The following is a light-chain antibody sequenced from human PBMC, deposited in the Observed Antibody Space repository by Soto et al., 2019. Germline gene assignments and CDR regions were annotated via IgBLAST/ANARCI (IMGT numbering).Light chain of an antibody. CDR1: HSISSNY. CDR2: GAS. J-gene: IGKJ1*01. Sequence: EMVLTQSPGTLSLSPGEGATLSCRASHSISSNYLAWYQQKPGQAPRLLIHGASSRATGIPDRFSGSGSGTDFSITISRLEPEDFAVYYCQQYGSSLWTFGQGTKVEIK. CDR3: QQYGSSLWT. V-gene: IGKV3-20*01.